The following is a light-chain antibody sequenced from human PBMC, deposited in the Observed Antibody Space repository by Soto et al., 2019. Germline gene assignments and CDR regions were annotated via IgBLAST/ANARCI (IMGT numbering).Light chain of an antibody. CDR2: GVF. Sequence: ETVLTQSPGTVSLSPGERATLSCTTSQTVNSDYLAWYQQKPGQAPRLLIYGVFNWATGIPDRFSGSGSGTYFTLTISGLEPEDSAVYYCQHYDGSPRTFGQGTNLEI. CDR3: QHYDGSPRT. J-gene: IGKJ2*01. V-gene: IGKV3-20*01. CDR1: QTVNSDY.